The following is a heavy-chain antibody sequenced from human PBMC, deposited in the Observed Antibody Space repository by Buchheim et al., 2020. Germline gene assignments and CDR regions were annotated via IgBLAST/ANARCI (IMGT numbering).Heavy chain of an antibody. J-gene: IGHJ4*02. V-gene: IGHV3-74*01. CDR3: ARGGYSYGNYYSDY. Sequence: EVQLVESGGGLVQPGGSLRLSCAASGFTFSSYWMHWVRQAPGKGLVWGSRINGDGSSTRYADSVKGRFTISRDNAKHKTDVQMNSLRAEDTAVYYCARGGYSYGNYYSDYWGQGTL. D-gene: IGHD5-18*01. CDR1: GFTFSSYW. CDR2: INGDGSST.